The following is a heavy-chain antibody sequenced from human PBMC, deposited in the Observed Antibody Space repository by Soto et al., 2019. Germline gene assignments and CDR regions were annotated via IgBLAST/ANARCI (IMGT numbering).Heavy chain of an antibody. CDR2: IIPILGTA. J-gene: IGHJ4*02. Sequence: QVQLVQSGAEVKKPGSSVKVSCKASGGTFSSYAISWVRQAPGQGLEWIGGIIPILGTANYAQKFQGRVTITADKSTSTAYMELSSLRSEDTAVYYCAREGDYYDSSGYYGFWGQGTLVTASS. CDR1: GGTFSSYA. V-gene: IGHV1-69*06. D-gene: IGHD3-22*01. CDR3: AREGDYYDSSGYYGF.